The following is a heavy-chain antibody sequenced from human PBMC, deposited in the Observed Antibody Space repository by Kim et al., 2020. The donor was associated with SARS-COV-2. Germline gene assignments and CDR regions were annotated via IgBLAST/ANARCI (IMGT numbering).Heavy chain of an antibody. CDR3: AREASSGYYLHAFDI. CDR2: IYYSGST. CDR1: GGSISSGDYY. V-gene: IGHV4-30-4*01. Sequence: SETLSLTCTVSGGSISSGDYYWSWIRQPPGKGLEWIGYIYYSGSTYYNPSLKSRVTISVDTSKNQFSLKLSSVTAADTAVYYCAREASSGYYLHAFDIWGQGTMVTVSS. J-gene: IGHJ3*02. D-gene: IGHD3-22*01.